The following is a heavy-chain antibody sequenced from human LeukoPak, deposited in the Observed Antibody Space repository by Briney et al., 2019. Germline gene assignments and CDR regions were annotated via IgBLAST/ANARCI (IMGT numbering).Heavy chain of an antibody. D-gene: IGHD3-3*01. CDR3: TRVSWRGEIY. V-gene: IGHV3-48*04. CDR1: GFTFSSYG. Sequence: GGSLRLSCAASGFTFSSYGMSWVRQAPGKGLEWVSSISRGGSPIYYADSVEGRFTTSRDNAKKSLFLQMNSLRAEDTAVYYCTRVSWRGEIYWGQGTLVSVSS. J-gene: IGHJ4*02. CDR2: ISRGGSPI.